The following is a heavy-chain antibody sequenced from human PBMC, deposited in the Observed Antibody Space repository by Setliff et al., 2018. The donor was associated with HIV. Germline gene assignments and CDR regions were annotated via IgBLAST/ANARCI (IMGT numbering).Heavy chain of an antibody. CDR1: GGSMSSYY. CDR3: ARAPDY. V-gene: IGHV4-59*12. CDR2: IYASGST. Sequence: SETLSLTCAVSGGSMSSYYWSWIRQTPGKGLEWIGYIYASGSTKYNPSLESRVTISVDTSKNQFSLKLSSVTAADTAVYYCARAPDYWGQGTLVTVSS. J-gene: IGHJ4*02.